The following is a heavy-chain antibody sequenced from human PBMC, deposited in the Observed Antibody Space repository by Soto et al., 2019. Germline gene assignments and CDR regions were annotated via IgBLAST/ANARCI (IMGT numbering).Heavy chain of an antibody. V-gene: IGHV4-59*12. J-gene: IGHJ4*02. CDR3: ARGGFSDFDY. CDR2: VNHSGST. Sequence: PSETLSLTCTVSGYSISSYYWGWIRQPPGRGLEWIGYVNHSGSTNYNPSLKSRVTISVDTSKNQFSLKLSSVTAADTAVYYCARGGFSDFDYWGQGTLVTVSS. D-gene: IGHD3-10*01. CDR1: GYSISSYY.